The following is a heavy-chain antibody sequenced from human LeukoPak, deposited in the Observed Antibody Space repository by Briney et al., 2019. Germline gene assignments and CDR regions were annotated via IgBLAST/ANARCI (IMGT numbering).Heavy chain of an antibody. D-gene: IGHD5-18*01. CDR2: INPNSGGT. V-gene: IGHV1-2*02. CDR1: GYTSTSYD. CDR3: AILYGVTMDV. Sequence: VASVKVSCKASGYTSTSYDINWVRQAPGQGLEWMGWINPNSGGTNYAQKFQGRVTMTRDTSISTAYMELSRLRSDDTAVYYCAILYGVTMDVWGKGTTVTVSS. J-gene: IGHJ6*04.